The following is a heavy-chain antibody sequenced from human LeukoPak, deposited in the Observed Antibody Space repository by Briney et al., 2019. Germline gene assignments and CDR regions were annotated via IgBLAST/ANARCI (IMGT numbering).Heavy chain of an antibody. V-gene: IGHV1-8*03. J-gene: IGHJ3*02. CDR3: ARQCSSCYHDAFDI. CDR1: GYTFTSYD. D-gene: IGHD2-2*01. Sequence: GASVKVSCKASGYTFTSYDINWVRQATGQGLEWMGWMNPNSGNTGYAQKFRGRVTITRNTSISTAYMELSSLRSEDTAVYYCARQCSSCYHDAFDIWGQGTMVTVSS. CDR2: MNPNSGNT.